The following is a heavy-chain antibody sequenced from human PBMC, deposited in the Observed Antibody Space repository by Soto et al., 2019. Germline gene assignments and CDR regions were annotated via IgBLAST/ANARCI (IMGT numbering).Heavy chain of an antibody. CDR2: IYYSGST. CDR1: GGSISSSSYY. J-gene: IGHJ4*02. CDR3: ATLWGQD. D-gene: IGHD3-10*01. V-gene: IGHV4-39*01. Sequence: QLQLQESGPGLVKPSETLSLTCTVSGGSISSSSYYWGWIRQPPGKGLEWIGRIYYSGSTYYNPSLKSRFTISVDPSKNQFSLKLSSVTAADTAGYYCATLWGQDWGQGTLVSVSS.